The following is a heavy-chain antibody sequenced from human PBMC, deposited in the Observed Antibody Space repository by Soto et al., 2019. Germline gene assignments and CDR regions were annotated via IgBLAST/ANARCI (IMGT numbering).Heavy chain of an antibody. Sequence: QITLNESGPTPVKPRQTLTLTCTFSGFSLTTSGVGVGWIRQSPGKAPERLALIYWDDDKRYSPSLKSRLTISKDTCKNQVVLTMADLDPADTATYYCAHRVLRTVFGLVTTTAIYFDFWGQGTPVAVS. CDR1: GFSLTTSGVG. J-gene: IGHJ4*02. CDR2: IYWDDDK. V-gene: IGHV2-5*02. D-gene: IGHD3-3*01. CDR3: AHRVLRTVFGLVTTTAIYFDF.